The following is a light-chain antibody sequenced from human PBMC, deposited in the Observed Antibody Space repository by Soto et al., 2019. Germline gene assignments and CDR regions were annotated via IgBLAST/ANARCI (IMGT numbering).Light chain of an antibody. CDR2: GAS. V-gene: IGKV3-20*01. Sequence: EIVLTQSPGTLSLSPGDRAILSCRASQSVRSNYLAWYRQTPGQAPRLLIYGASNRATGIADRFSGSGSGTDFTLIISRLEPEDFALYYCQQYDSSPWTFGQGTKVEIE. CDR1: QSVRSNY. CDR3: QQYDSSPWT. J-gene: IGKJ1*01.